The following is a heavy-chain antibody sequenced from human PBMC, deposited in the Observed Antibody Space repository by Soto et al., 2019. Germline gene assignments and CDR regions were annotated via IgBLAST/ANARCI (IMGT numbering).Heavy chain of an antibody. CDR2: IWYDGSNK. CDR3: ASSKRDALDI. V-gene: IGHV3-33*01. CDR1: GFTFSSYG. J-gene: IGHJ3*02. Sequence: PGESLKISCAASGFTFSSYGMHWVRQAPGKGLEWVAVIWYDGSNKYYADSVKGRLTISRDNSKNTLYLQMNSLRAEDMAVYYCASSKRDALDIWGQGTMVTVSS.